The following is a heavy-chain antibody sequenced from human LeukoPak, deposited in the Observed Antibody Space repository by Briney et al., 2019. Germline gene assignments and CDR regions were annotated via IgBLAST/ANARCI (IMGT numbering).Heavy chain of an antibody. Sequence: PGGSLRLSCAASGFTFSNYGMHWVRQAPGKGLEWVAFIRYDDITKYYVDSVKGRFTISRDNSKNTLYLQMNSLRAEDTAVYYCAKEYCGGDCPSYYYYYYMDVWGKGTTVTVSS. J-gene: IGHJ6*03. CDR3: AKEYCGGDCPSYYYYYYMDV. CDR2: IRYDDITK. V-gene: IGHV3-30*02. CDR1: GFTFSNYG. D-gene: IGHD2-21*01.